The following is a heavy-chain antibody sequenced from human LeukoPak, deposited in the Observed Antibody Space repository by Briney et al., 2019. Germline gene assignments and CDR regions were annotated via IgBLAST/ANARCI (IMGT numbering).Heavy chain of an antibody. D-gene: IGHD3-10*01. V-gene: IGHV4-4*02. CDR1: GGSISSSNW. J-gene: IGHJ4*02. Sequence: PSETLSLTCAVSGGSISSSNWWSWVRQPPGKGLEWIGEIYHSGSTNYNPSLKSRVTISVDKSKNQFSLKLSSVTAADTAVYYCAREGYYGSGSSFDYWGQGTLVTVSS. CDR3: AREGYYGSGSSFDY. CDR2: IYHSGST.